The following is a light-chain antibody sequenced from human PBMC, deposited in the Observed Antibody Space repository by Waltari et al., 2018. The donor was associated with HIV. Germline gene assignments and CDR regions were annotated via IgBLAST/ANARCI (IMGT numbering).Light chain of an antibody. CDR3: QPFRSSLLT. V-gene: IGKV3-20*01. CDR2: CAS. CDR1: QSGNGSY. Sequence: SCRASQSGNGSYLAMYQHKPRHAAVLLLYCASSRATGIPDRFSGSESEADFTLCISGLAPEDFAVYYCQPFRSSLLTFGGGTKVEIK. J-gene: IGKJ4*01.